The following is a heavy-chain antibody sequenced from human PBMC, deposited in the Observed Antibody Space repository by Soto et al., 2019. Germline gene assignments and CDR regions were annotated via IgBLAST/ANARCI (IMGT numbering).Heavy chain of an antibody. D-gene: IGHD3-16*01. J-gene: IGHJ3*02. Sequence: QVQLVQSGAEVKRPGSSVKVSCKASGGTFSSYAISWVRQAPGQGLEWMGGIIPIFGTANYAQKFKGRVTSTADEYNSTGYRERSSLRSEDTAVNYCARDRTGGLSDAFAIWGQGTMVTVSS. CDR2: IIPIFGTA. CDR3: ARDRTGGLSDAFAI. V-gene: IGHV1-69*01. CDR1: GGTFSSYA.